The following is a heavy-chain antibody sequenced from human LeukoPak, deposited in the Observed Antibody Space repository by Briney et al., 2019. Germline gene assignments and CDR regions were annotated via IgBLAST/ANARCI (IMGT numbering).Heavy chain of an antibody. V-gene: IGHV5-51*01. D-gene: IGHD3-22*01. CDR1: GYRFTNYW. CDR2: IYPGDSDT. Sequence: GESLKISCKGSGYRFTNYWIGWVRQMPGKGLEWMGIIYPGDSDTRYSPSFQGQVTISADKSISTAYLPWSSLKASDTAMYYCXXXXMIVRTDAFDIWGQGTMVTVSS. CDR3: XXXXMIVRTDAFDI. J-gene: IGHJ3*02.